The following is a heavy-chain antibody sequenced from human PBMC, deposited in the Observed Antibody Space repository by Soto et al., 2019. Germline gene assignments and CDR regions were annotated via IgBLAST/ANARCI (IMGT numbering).Heavy chain of an antibody. CDR1: GFTFSSYA. D-gene: IGHD3-22*01. CDR2: ISCSGGST. V-gene: IGHV3-23*01. J-gene: IGHJ4*02. CDR3: AKVFEDSSGYYYFDY. Sequence: EVQLLESGGGLVQPGGSLRLSCAASGFTFSSYAMSWVRQAPGKGLEWVSAISCSGGSTYYADSVKGRFTISRDNSKNTLYLQMNSLRAEDTAVYYCAKVFEDSSGYYYFDYWGQGTLVTVSS.